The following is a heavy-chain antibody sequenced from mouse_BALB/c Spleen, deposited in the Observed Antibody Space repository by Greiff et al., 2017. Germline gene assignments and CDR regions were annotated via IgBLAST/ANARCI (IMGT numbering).Heavy chain of an antibody. CDR2: ISNGGGST. D-gene: IGHD1-1*01. CDR3: ARHHYGFAY. J-gene: IGHJ3*01. Sequence: EVQVVESGGGLVQPGGSLKLSCAASGFTFSSYTMSWVRQTPEKRLEWVAYISNGGGSTYYPDTVKGRFTISRDNAKNTLYLQMSSLKSEDTAMYYCARHHYGFAYWGQGTLVTVSA. V-gene: IGHV5-12-2*01. CDR1: GFTFSSYT.